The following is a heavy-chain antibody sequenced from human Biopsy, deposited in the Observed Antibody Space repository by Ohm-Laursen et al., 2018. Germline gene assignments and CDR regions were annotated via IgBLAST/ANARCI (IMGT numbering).Heavy chain of an antibody. CDR3: AKGGYCTTTSCYMDVDY. CDR1: GFIFSSNA. Sequence: SLRLSCAASGFIFSSNALNWVRQAPGKGLEWVSTISGSGGSTYYADSVKGRFTISRDASKDTLYLLMNSLRAEDTAMYYCAKGGYCTTTSCYMDVDYWGQGTLVTVSS. D-gene: IGHD2-2*02. J-gene: IGHJ4*02. CDR2: ISGSGGST. V-gene: IGHV3-23*01.